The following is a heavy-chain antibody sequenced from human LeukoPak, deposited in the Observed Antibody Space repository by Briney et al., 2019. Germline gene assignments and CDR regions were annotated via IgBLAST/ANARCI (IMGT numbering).Heavy chain of an antibody. J-gene: IGHJ4*02. CDR1: GFTFSSDW. Sequence: PTGRSLRLSCAASGFTFSSDWMHWVRQAPGKGLVWVSRINGDGSSTSHADSVKGRFTISRDNAKNTLFLQMNSLRVEDTAVYYCAREYRNCGHGWGQGTLVTVSS. CDR3: AREYRNCGHG. D-gene: IGHD2-21*01. V-gene: IGHV3-74*01. CDR2: INGDGSST.